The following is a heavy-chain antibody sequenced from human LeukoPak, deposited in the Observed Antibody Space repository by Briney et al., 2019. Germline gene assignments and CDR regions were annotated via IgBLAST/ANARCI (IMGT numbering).Heavy chain of an antibody. CDR1: GGSFSGYY. V-gene: IGHV4-34*01. J-gene: IGHJ5*02. CDR3: ARGLKLYYYDSSGYWFDP. CDR2: INHSGST. D-gene: IGHD3-22*01. Sequence: SETLSLTCAVYGGSFSGYYWSWIRQPTGKGQEWIGEINHSGSTNYNPSLKSRVTISVDTSKNQFSLKLSSVTAADTAVYYCARGLKLYYYDSSGYWFDPWGQGTLVTVSS.